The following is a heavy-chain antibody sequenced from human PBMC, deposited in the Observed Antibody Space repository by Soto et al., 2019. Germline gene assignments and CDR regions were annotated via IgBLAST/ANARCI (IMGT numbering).Heavy chain of an antibody. Sequence: EVQLLESGGELVQPGGSLRLSCAASGFSFNNYAMNWVRQAPGKGLEWIASISFNGGNKHHADSMRGRFTISRDNSKNTLYLHMNMLRVEDTAIYYCAKQRVDFTMSDNYYYGMDVWGQGTMVTVS. CDR1: GFSFNNYA. D-gene: IGHD6-25*01. CDR3: AKQRVDFTMSDNYYYGMDV. J-gene: IGHJ6*02. V-gene: IGHV3-23*01. CDR2: ISFNGGNK.